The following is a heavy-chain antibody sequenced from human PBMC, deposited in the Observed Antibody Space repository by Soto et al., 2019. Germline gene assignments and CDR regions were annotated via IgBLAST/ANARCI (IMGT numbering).Heavy chain of an antibody. CDR2: ISKSGTGSA. CDR1: GFPFTDYH. Sequence: QVQLVESGGGVVKPGGSLRLSCAGSGFPFTDYHMNWIRQAPGTGLEWFSYISKSGTGSATFAVSVKGRFTISRDNAKNSVYLQMNSLRPEDTAVYYCARRRGGYAWNSQILDLWGQGILVTVSS. J-gene: IGHJ5*02. V-gene: IGHV3-11*05. D-gene: IGHD1-7*01. CDR3: ARRRGGYAWNSQILDL.